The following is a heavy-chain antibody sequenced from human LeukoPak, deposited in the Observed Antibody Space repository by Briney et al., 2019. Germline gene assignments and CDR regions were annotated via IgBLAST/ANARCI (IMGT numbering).Heavy chain of an antibody. V-gene: IGHV1-24*01. D-gene: IGHD3-3*01. CDR1: GYTLTELS. CDR3: TTDSQLLRFGFYGMDV. CDR2: FDPEDGET. J-gene: IGHJ6*02. Sequence: ASVKVSCTVSGYTLTELSMHWVRQAPGKGLEWMGGFDPEDGETIYAQKFQGRVTMTEDTSTDTAYMELSSLRSEDTAVYYCTTDSQLLRFGFYGMDVWGQGTTVTVSS.